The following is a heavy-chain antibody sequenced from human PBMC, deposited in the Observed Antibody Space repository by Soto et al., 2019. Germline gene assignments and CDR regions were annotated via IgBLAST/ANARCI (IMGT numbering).Heavy chain of an antibody. V-gene: IGHV4-31*03. Sequence: SETLSLTCTVSGGSISSGGYYWSWIRQHPGKGLEWIGYIYYSGSTYYNPSLKSRVTISVDTSKNQFSLKLSSVTAADTAVYYCARARVPVVVPAAIGWFDPWGQGTLVTVSS. D-gene: IGHD2-2*01. CDR3: ARARVPVVVPAAIGWFDP. J-gene: IGHJ5*02. CDR2: IYYSGST. CDR1: GGSISSGGYY.